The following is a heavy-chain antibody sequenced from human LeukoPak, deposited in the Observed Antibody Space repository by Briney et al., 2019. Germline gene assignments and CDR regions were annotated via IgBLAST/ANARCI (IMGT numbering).Heavy chain of an antibody. CDR3: ARDAPTGRIKFEH. Sequence: PGGSLRLSCAAPGINIRSNWMHWVRQAPGTGLVWVARVNSEGSRTTYADSVKGRFTISRDNAKNILYLQMHGLRAEDTAVYYCARDAPTGRIKFEHWGQGTLVTVSS. D-gene: IGHD1-14*01. CDR2: VNSEGSRT. CDR1: GINIRSNW. V-gene: IGHV3-74*01. J-gene: IGHJ1*01.